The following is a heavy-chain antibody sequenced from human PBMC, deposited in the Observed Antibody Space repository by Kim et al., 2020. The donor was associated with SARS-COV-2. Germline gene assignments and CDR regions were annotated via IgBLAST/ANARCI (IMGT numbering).Heavy chain of an antibody. Sequence: FYAVYVKGRFTISRDNSKDTLYLQLNNLREEDTAMCYCVRKVAGSNFDVWGQGTMVTISS. J-gene: IGHJ3*01. CDR3: VRKVAGSNFDV. D-gene: IGHD3-10*01. V-gene: IGHV3-23*01.